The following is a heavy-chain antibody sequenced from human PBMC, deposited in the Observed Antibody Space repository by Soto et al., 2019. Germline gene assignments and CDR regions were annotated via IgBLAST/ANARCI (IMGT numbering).Heavy chain of an antibody. CDR3: AREMVRGVGSDY. J-gene: IGHJ4*02. V-gene: IGHV1-69*06. D-gene: IGHD3-10*01. CDR1: GCTFSSYA. CDR2: IITIFGTT. Sequence: SVKVSCKASGCTFSSYAISCVRQAPGQGLEWMGGIITIFGTTNYAQKFQGRVTMTADTSTSTAYMELRSLRSDDTAVFYCAREMVRGVGSDYWGQGTLVTVSS.